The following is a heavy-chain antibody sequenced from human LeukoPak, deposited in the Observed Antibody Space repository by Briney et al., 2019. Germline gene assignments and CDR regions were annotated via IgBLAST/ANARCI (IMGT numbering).Heavy chain of an antibody. CDR3: ARASYYDILTGYHDAFDI. J-gene: IGHJ3*02. CDR2: ISYDGSNK. D-gene: IGHD3-9*01. CDR1: GFTFSSYA. V-gene: IGHV3-30-3*01. Sequence: PGRSLRLSCAASGFTFSSYAMHWVRQAPGKGLEWVAVISYDGSNKYYADSVKGRFTISRDNSKNTLYLQMNSLRAEDTAVYYCARASYYDILTGYHDAFDIWGQGTMVTVSS.